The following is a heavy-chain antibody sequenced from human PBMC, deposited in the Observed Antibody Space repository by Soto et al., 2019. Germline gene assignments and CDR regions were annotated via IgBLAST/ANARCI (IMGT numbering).Heavy chain of an antibody. D-gene: IGHD4-17*01. CDR3: ARDDLLSAVTTGADV. CDR2: INPSGGST. V-gene: IGHV1-46*03. J-gene: IGHJ6*02. Sequence: QVQVVQSGAEVKKSGASVKVSCKASGYTFTSYYMHWVRQSTGQGLEWMGIINPSGGSTSYAQKFQSRDTRNRHPSTNTVYMDLSRLRSDDTAVYYCARDDLLSAVTTGADVWGQGTTVTVSS. CDR1: GYTFTSYY.